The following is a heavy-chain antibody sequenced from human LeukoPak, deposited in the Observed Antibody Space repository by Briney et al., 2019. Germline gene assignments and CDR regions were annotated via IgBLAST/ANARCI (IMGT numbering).Heavy chain of an antibody. CDR3: ARQGDGRTVTPRGDAFDI. D-gene: IGHD4-17*01. Sequence: GESLKISCKGSGYSLTSYWIGWGRQMPGKGLEWMGIIYPGDSDTTYSPCFQGQGTISADKSIRNAYLQWSRPKASDTAMYYCARQGDGRTVTPRGDAFDIWGQGTMVTVSS. CDR1: GYSLTSYW. CDR2: IYPGDSDT. V-gene: IGHV5-51*01. J-gene: IGHJ3*02.